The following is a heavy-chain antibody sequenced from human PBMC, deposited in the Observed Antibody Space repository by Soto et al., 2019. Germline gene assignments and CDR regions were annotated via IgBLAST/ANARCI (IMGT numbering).Heavy chain of an antibody. D-gene: IGHD3-10*01. CDR2: TYYRSKWFH. Sequence: QGQLQQSGPGLVKPSQTLSLTCAISGDSVSSDITSWNWIRQSPSRGLECMGRTYYRSKWFHDYAASVKSRNTNNPDTSKNQFSLELNSRTTEDTAVYYCARGNALDVWGQGTVVTVSS. CDR3: ARGNALDV. V-gene: IGHV6-1*01. CDR1: GDSVSSDITS. J-gene: IGHJ3*01.